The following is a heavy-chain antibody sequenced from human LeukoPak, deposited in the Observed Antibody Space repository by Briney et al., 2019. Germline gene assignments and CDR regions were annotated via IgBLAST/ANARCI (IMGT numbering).Heavy chain of an antibody. J-gene: IGHJ3*02. CDR2: IYYSGST. V-gene: IGHV4-59*01. CDR1: GGSISSYY. CDR3: ARDLRTQWLGDAFDI. D-gene: IGHD6-19*01. Sequence: PSETLSLTCTVSGGSISSYYWSWIRQPPGKGLEWIGYIYYSGSTNYNPSLKSRVTISVDPSKNQFSLKLSSVTAADTAVYYCARDLRTQWLGDAFDIWGQGTMVTVSS.